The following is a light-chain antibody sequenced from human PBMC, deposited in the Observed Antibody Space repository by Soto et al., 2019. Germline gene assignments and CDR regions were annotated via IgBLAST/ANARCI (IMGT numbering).Light chain of an antibody. CDR1: SSNIGSNY. V-gene: IGLV1-47*01. CDR2: RNN. CDR3: AAWDDSLSGPV. Sequence: QSVLTQPPSASGTPGQRVTIYCSGSSSNIGSNYVYWYQQLPGTAPKLLIYRNNQRPSGVPDRFSGSKSGTSASLAISGLQSEDEADYYCAAWDDSLSGPVFGGGTKVTVL. J-gene: IGLJ2*01.